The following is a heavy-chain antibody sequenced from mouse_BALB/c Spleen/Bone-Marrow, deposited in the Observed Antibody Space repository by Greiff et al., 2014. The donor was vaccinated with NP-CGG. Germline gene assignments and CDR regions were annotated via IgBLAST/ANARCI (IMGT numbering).Heavy chain of an antibody. D-gene: IGHD1-1*01. CDR3: ARDGSSFYWYFDV. V-gene: IGHV7-3*02. Sequence: EVMLVESGGGLVQPGGSPRLSCATSGLTFTDYYMSWVRQPPGKALEWLAFIRNKANGYTTEYSASVKGRFTISRDNSQSILYPQMNTLRAEDSATYYCARDGSSFYWYFDVWGAGTTVTVSS. J-gene: IGHJ1*01. CDR1: GLTFTDYY. CDR2: IRNKANGYTT.